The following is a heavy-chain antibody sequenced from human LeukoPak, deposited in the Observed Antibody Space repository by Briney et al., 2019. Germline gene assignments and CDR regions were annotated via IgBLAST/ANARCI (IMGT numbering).Heavy chain of an antibody. Sequence: PGGSLRLSCAASGFTFSSYAMSWVRQAPGKGLEWVSAISSSGGATYYADSVKGRFTISRDNSKNTLYLQMNSLRAEDTAVYYCAKVPVFSLTISEVVTDDAFDIWGQGTIVTVSS. CDR3: AKVPVFSLTISEVVTDDAFDI. CDR2: ISSSGGAT. D-gene: IGHD3-3*01. J-gene: IGHJ3*02. CDR1: GFTFSSYA. V-gene: IGHV3-23*01.